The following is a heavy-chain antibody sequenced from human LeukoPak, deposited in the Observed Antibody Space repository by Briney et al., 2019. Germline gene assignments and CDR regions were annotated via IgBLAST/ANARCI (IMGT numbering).Heavy chain of an antibody. V-gene: IGHV4-38-2*02. D-gene: IGHD4-23*01. Sequence: PSETLSLTCTVSGYSISSGYYWGWIRQPPGKGLEWIGSIYHSGSTYYNPSLKSRLTISADTSKNQFSLRLCSVTAADTAVYYCVRVDNGGNYFDYWGQGTLVTVSS. J-gene: IGHJ4*02. CDR1: GYSISSGYY. CDR3: VRVDNGGNYFDY. CDR2: IYHSGST.